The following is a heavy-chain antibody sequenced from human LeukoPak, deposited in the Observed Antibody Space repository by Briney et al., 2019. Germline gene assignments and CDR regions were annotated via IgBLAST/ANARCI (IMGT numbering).Heavy chain of an antibody. V-gene: IGHV4-59*01. CDR1: GGSISSYC. CDR2: IYHSGGT. Sequence: SETLSLTCTVSGGSISSYCWSWIRQPPGKGLEWIGYIYHSGGTSYNPSLKSRVTISVDTSKNQFSLRLIAVTPAHTAVYYCARTVHTGMVTFDYWGQGTLVTVSS. J-gene: IGHJ4*02. CDR3: ARTVHTGMVTFDY. D-gene: IGHD5-18*01.